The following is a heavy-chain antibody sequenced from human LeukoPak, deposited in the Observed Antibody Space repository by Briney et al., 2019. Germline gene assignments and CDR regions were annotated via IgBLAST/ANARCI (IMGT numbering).Heavy chain of an antibody. CDR1: GFTFSSYA. V-gene: IGHV3-30*04. CDR2: ISYDGSNK. J-gene: IGHJ4*02. D-gene: IGHD3-22*01. CDR3: AKGLFDSSGYSEHFDY. Sequence: GRSLRLSCAASGFTFSSYAMHWVRQAPGKGLEWVAVISYDGSNKYYADSVKGRFTISRDNSRDTLNLQMNSLRSEDTAVYYCAKGLFDSSGYSEHFDYWGQGTQVTVSS.